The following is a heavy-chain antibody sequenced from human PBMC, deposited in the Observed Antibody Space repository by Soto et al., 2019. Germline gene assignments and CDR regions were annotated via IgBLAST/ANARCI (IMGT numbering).Heavy chain of an antibody. Sequence: SETLSLTCTVSGGSISSGDYYWSWIRQPPGKGLEWIGYIYYSGSTYYNPSLKSRVTISVDTSKNQFSLKLSSVTAADTAVYYCARSTWQLVADYYYYMDVWGKGTTVTVSS. J-gene: IGHJ6*03. CDR1: GGSISSGDYY. D-gene: IGHD6-13*01. CDR3: ARSTWQLVADYYYYMDV. CDR2: IYYSGST. V-gene: IGHV4-30-4*01.